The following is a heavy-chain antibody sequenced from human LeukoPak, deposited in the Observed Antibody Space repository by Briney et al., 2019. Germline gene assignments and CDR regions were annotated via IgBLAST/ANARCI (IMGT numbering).Heavy chain of an antibody. CDR1: GGTFSSYA. V-gene: IGHV1-69*01. CDR2: IIPIFGTA. J-gene: IGHJ4*02. CDR3: ARDQDSSGYYPY. D-gene: IGHD3-22*01. Sequence: SVKVSCKASGGTFSSYAISWVRQAPGQGLEWMGGIIPIFGTANYAQKFQGRVTITADESTSTAYMELSSLRPEDTAVYYCARDQDSSGYYPYWGQGTLVTVSS.